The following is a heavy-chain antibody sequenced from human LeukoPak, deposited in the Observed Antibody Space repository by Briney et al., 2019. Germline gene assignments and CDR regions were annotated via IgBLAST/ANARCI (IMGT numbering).Heavy chain of an antibody. CDR1: GGTFSSYA. Sequence: SVKVSCKASGGTFSSYAISWVRQAPGQGLEWMGGIIPIFGTANYAQKFQGRVTMTRDTSISTAYMELSRLSSDDTAVYYCARGDYDTSGYKFDYWGQGTLVTVSS. J-gene: IGHJ4*02. CDR3: ARGDYDTSGYKFDY. V-gene: IGHV1-69*05. D-gene: IGHD3-22*01. CDR2: IIPIFGTA.